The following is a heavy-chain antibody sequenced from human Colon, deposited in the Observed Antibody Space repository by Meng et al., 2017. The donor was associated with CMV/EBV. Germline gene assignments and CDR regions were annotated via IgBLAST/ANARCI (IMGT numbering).Heavy chain of an antibody. CDR1: GFTFTDYS. CDR3: ARDTPHNAFEP. V-gene: IGHV3-21*01. D-gene: IGHD2-15*01. CDR2: ISSRSTYI. Sequence: GESLKISCATSGFTFTDYSLNWVRQAPGKGLEWVSSISSRSTYISYADSVKGRFTVSRDDAKNSLYLQMDSLRAEDTAVYYCARDTPHNAFEPWGHGTLVTVSS. J-gene: IGHJ5*02.